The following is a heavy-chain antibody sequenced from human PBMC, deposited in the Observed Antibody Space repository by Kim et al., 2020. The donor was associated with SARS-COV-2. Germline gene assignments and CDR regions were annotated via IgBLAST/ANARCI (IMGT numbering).Heavy chain of an antibody. Sequence: GGSLRLSCAGSGFTFKSYWMSWVRQAPGKGLEGVANINQDGSEKYYVDSVKGRFTISRDNAKNSLCLQMNSLRVEDTAVYYCARGRLPDLWGQGTLVTASS. J-gene: IGHJ4*02. D-gene: IGHD3-3*01. V-gene: IGHV3-7*01. CDR2: INQDGSEK. CDR1: GFTFKSYW. CDR3: ARGRLPDL.